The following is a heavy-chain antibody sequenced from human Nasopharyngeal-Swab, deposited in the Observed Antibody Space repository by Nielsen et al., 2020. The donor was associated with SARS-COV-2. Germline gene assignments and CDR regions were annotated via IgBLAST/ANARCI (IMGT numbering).Heavy chain of an antibody. CDR1: GFNFNTSW. V-gene: IGHV3-7*03. J-gene: IGHJ3*02. CDR2: INPDGSEM. CDR3: AREDCSGRSCKSDAFDM. Sequence: GGSLRLSCADSGFNFNTSWMTWVRQAPGKGLEWVANINPDGSEMQYVDSVKGRFTISRDNAENSLYLHMNSLRGDDTAVYYCAREDCSGRSCKSDAFDMWGQGTKVTVSS. D-gene: IGHD2-15*01.